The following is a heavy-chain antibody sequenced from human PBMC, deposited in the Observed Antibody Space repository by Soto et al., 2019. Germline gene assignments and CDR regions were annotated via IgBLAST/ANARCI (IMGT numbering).Heavy chain of an antibody. CDR1: GFSLTQYW. CDR2: INEDGTKR. CDR3: TRWDGRCSGGSCFFDS. D-gene: IGHD2-15*01. V-gene: IGHV3-7*01. Sequence: EVQLVESGGGLVQSGGSLRLSCIASGFSLTQYWMSWVRQTPRKGLEWGAKINEDGTKRDYMESVEGRFTISRDNAKNSVSLQMNSLRADDTAVYFCTRWDGRCSGGSCFFDSWGQGTLVTVSS. J-gene: IGHJ4*02.